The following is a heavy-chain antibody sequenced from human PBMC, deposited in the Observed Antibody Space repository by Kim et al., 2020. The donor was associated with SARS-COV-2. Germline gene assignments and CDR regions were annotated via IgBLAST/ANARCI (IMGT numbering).Heavy chain of an antibody. Sequence: GGSLRLSCAASGFTFRNYAMHWVRQAPGKGLEYVAIISRSADFEDYGASVKGRFTISRDNSKSTLYLQLGSLRPEDTAVYFCARDTGWGFRAERNLDSWGQGTLVTVSS. CDR1: GFTFRNYA. CDR3: ARDTGWGFRAERNLDS. J-gene: IGHJ4*02. V-gene: IGHV3-30*04. CDR2: ISRSADFE. D-gene: IGHD3-16*01.